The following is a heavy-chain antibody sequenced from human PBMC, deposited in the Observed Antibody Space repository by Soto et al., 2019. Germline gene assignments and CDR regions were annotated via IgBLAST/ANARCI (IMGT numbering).Heavy chain of an antibody. Sequence: EVQLVESGGGLVKPGGSLRLSCAASGFTFSSYSMNWVRQAPGKGLEWVSSISSSSSYIYYADSVKGRFTISRDNANNSLYLQMNSLRAEYTAVYYCARDTNYYGSGSYPVGYYYYYMDVWGKGTTVTVSS. CDR3: ARDTNYYGSGSYPVGYYYYYMDV. V-gene: IGHV3-21*01. CDR1: GFTFSSYS. CDR2: ISSSSSYI. D-gene: IGHD3-10*01. J-gene: IGHJ6*03.